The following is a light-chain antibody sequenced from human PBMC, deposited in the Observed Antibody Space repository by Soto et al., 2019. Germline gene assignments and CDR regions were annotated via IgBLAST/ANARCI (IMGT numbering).Light chain of an antibody. CDR3: QVWDSSSDPRGV. J-gene: IGLJ1*01. CDR2: YDS. CDR1: NIGSKS. Sequence: ELTQPPSVSVAPGKTARITCGGNNIGSKSVHWYQQKPGQAPVLVIYYDSDRPSGIPERFSGSNSGNTATLTISRVEAGDEADYYCQVWDSSSDPRGVFGTGTKVTVL. V-gene: IGLV3-21*04.